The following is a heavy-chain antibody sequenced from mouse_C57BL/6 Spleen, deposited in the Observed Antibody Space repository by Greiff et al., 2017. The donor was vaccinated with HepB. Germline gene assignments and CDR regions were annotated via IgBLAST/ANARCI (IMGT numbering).Heavy chain of an antibody. V-gene: IGHV1-69*01. CDR3: ARGMLLRLNSWSSY. D-gene: IGHD2-12*01. Sequence: VQLQQPGAELAMPGASVKLSCKASGYTFTSYWMNWVKQRTGQGLEWIGEIDPTDSYTNYNQKFKGKSTLTADKSSSTAYMELRSLTSEDSAVYYCARGMLLRLNSWSSYGGQGTGVIVT. CDR2: IDPTDSYT. CDR1: GYTFTSYW. J-gene: IGHJ3*01.